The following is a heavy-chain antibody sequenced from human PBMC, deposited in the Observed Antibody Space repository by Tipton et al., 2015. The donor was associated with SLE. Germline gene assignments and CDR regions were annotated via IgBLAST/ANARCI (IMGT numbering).Heavy chain of an antibody. CDR3: ARDILTPRSAFDI. J-gene: IGHJ3*02. CDR2: IYYSGST. D-gene: IGHD2-8*01. V-gene: IGHV4-34*01. Sequence: TLSLTCAVYGGSFSGYYWSWIRQPPGKGLEWIGSIYYSGSTYYNPSLKSRVTISLDTSKNQFSLKLSSVTAPDTAVYYCARDILTPRSAFDIWGQGTMVTVSS. CDR1: GGSFSGYY.